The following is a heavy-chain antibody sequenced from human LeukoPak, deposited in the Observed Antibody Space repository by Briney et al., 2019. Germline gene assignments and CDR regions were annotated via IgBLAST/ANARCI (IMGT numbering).Heavy chain of an antibody. V-gene: IGHV4-59*01. J-gene: IGHJ4*02. CDR3: ARGGGILPNY. CDR2: IYNSGGT. CDR1: GGSISNYY. D-gene: IGHD3-16*01. Sequence: SETLSLTCIVSGGSISNYYWNWVRQSPGKGLEWIGYIYNSGGTNYNPSLKSRVSISMDASQRQFSLKLSSVNTADTAVYYCARGGGILPNYWGQGILVTVSS.